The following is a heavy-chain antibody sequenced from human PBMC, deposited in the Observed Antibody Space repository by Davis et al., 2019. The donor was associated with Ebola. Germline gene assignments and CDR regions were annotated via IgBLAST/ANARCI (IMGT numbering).Heavy chain of an antibody. CDR1: GYSFATYW. CDR3: ARHCISTSCYGGYYYYGMDV. V-gene: IGHV5-51*01. D-gene: IGHD2-2*01. Sequence: GESLKISCKGSGYSFATYWIAWVRQMPGKGLEWMGIIYPGDSDTRYSPSFQGHVTISAGKSISTAYLQWSSLKASDTAMYYCARHCISTSCYGGYYYYGMDVWGQGTTVTVSS. J-gene: IGHJ6*02. CDR2: IYPGDSDT.